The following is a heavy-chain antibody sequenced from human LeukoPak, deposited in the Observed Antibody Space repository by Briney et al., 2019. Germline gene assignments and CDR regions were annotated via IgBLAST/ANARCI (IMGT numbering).Heavy chain of an antibody. Sequence: SETLSLTCAVYGGSFSGYYWSWIRQPPGKGLEWIGEINHSGSTNYNPSLKSRVTISVDTSKNQFSLKLSSVTAADTAVYYCARVLWNWFDPWGQGTLVTVSS. V-gene: IGHV4-34*01. J-gene: IGHJ5*02. CDR3: ARVLWNWFDP. CDR2: INHSGST. CDR1: GGSFSGYY.